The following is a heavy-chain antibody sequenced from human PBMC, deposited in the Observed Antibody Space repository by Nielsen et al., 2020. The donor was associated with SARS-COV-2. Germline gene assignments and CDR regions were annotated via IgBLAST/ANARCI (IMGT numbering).Heavy chain of an antibody. CDR2: IYYSGDT. CDR1: GGSMNNYY. CDR3: AKGSGYP. J-gene: IGHJ5*02. V-gene: IGHV4-59*08. Sequence: SETLSLTCTVSGGSMNNYYWSWIRQPPGKGLEWIGYIYYSGDTKYSPSLKSRVTMSVDTSKNQFSLRLNSVTAADTAVYFCAKGSGYPWGQGTLVTVSS.